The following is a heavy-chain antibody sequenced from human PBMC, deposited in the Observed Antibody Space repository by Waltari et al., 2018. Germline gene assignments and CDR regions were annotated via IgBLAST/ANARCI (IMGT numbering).Heavy chain of an antibody. D-gene: IGHD3-16*01. J-gene: IGHJ1*01. V-gene: IGHV4-4*07. CDR3: AGYRRPDRAMIEV. Sequence: QVQLQESGPGLVKDSETLSLTCTVPGGSFSTYHWSWIRQPAGKGLEWIGRISTSGNTIYNPSLKSRVAMSVDTAENQFSRMLTSTTAADTAMYYCAGYRRPDRAMIEVWGQGTLVTVSS. CDR2: ISTSGNT. CDR1: GGSFSTYH.